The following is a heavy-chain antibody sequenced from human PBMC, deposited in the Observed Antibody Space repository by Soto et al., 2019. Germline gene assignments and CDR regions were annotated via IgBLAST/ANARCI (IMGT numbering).Heavy chain of an antibody. CDR1: GGTFSSYA. CDR2: IIPIFGTA. J-gene: IGHJ4*02. Sequence: ASVKVSCKASGGTFSSYAISWVRQAPGQGLEWMGGIIPIFGTANYAQKFQGRVTIIADESTSTAYMELSSLRSEDTAVYYCASSGRATVVVVAAAPYFDYWGQGTLVTVSS. CDR3: ASSGRATVVVVAAAPYFDY. D-gene: IGHD2-15*01. V-gene: IGHV1-69*13.